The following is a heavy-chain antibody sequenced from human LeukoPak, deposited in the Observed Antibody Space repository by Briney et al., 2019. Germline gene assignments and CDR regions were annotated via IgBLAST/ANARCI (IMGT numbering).Heavy chain of an antibody. V-gene: IGHV4-39*07. CDR3: ARDRKYYYHMDV. CDR1: GGSISSGTYY. J-gene: IGHJ6*03. D-gene: IGHD1-14*01. CDR2: IYHSGST. Sequence: SETLSLTCTVSGGSISSGTYYWAWIRQPPGRGLEGIGTIYHSGSTHYNPSLKSRVTISVDTSKNQFSLNLTSLTAADTAVYYCARDRKYYYHMDVWGKGTTATVSS.